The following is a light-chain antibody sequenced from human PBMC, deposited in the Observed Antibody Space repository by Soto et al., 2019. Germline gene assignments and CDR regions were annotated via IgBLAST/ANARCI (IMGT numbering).Light chain of an antibody. V-gene: IGKV3-20*01. CDR1: QSVNSNY. J-gene: IGKJ1*01. Sequence: EIVLTQSPGTLSLSPGERATLSCRASQSVNSNYLAWYQQKPGQGPRLLMYGTSNRATGIPDRFSGSGSGTDFTLTISRLEPEDFAVYYCLQYDNSPRTFGQGTKVEIK. CDR2: GTS. CDR3: LQYDNSPRT.